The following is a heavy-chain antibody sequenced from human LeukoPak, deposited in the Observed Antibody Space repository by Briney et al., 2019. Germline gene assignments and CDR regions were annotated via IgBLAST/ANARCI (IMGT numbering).Heavy chain of an antibody. CDR1: GFTFSSYA. CDR3: ASILLWYVYDY. CDR2: ISYDGSNK. J-gene: IGHJ4*02. V-gene: IGHV3-30*04. Sequence: PGGSLRLSCAASGFTFSSYAMHWVRQAPGKGLEWVALISYDGSNKYHADSVKGRFTISRDNSKNTLYLQMNSLRAEDTAVYYCASILLWYVYDYWGQGTLVTVSS. D-gene: IGHD3-10*01.